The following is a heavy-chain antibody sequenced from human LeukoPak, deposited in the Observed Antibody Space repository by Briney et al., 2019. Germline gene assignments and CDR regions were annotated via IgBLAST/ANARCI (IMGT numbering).Heavy chain of an antibody. CDR1: GFTLSSYA. J-gene: IGHJ4*02. CDR3: AKDTYGSGSYSYGY. CDR2: ISGSGGST. D-gene: IGHD3-10*01. Sequence: GGSLRLSCAASGFTLSSYAMSWVRQAPGKGLEWVSAISGSGGSTYYADSVKGRFTISRDNSKNTLYLQMNSLRAEDTAVYYCAKDTYGSGSYSYGYWGQGTLVTVSS. V-gene: IGHV3-23*01.